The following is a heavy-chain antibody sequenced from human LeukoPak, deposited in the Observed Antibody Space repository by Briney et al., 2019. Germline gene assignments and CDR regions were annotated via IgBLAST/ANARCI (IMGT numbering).Heavy chain of an antibody. V-gene: IGHV4-39*01. CDR1: GDSISSTNYY. CDR3: AANAISGDAFDI. CDR2: ISYSGRT. Sequence: SETLSLTCNVSGDSISSTNYYWGWIRQPPGKGLEWIGSISYSGRTYYNPSLKSRVPISVDTSKNQFSLKLSSVTAADTAVYYCAANAISGDAFDIWGQGTMVTVSS. D-gene: IGHD1-1*01. J-gene: IGHJ3*02.